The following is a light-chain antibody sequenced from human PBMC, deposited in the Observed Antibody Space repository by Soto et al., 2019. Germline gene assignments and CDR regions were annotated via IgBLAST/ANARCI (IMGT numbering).Light chain of an antibody. CDR3: NSYTGSSTLV. Sequence: QSALTQPASVSGSPGQSITISCTGTSSDVGGYNYVSWYQQHPGKAPKLMIYDVSNRPSGVSNRFSGSKSGNTASLTISGLQAEDEADYYCNSYTGSSTLVFGTVTKVTVL. CDR2: DVS. CDR1: SSDVGGYNY. J-gene: IGLJ1*01. V-gene: IGLV2-14*01.